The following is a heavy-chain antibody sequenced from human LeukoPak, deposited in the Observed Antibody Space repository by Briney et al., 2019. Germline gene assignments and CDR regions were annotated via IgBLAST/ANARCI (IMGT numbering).Heavy chain of an antibody. V-gene: IGHV3-23*01. CDR1: EFIFSNYP. CDR2: IGAGGSDT. J-gene: IGHJ4*02. D-gene: IGHD2-15*01. CDR3: AKGRYCTGGTCTLFHY. Sequence: GGSLRLSCAASEFIFSNYPMSWVRQAPGKGLEWVSAIGAGGSDTYYAHSVKGRFIISRDNSKNTLYLQMNGLRAEDTALYYCAKGRYCTGGTCTLFHYWGQGTLVSVSS.